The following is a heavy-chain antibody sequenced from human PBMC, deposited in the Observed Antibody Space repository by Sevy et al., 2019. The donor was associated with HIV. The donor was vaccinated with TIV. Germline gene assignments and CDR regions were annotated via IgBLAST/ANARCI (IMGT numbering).Heavy chain of an antibody. CDR1: GFTFSSYS. Sequence: GGSLRLSCAASGFTFSSYSMNWVRQAPGKGLEWVSPISSSSSYIYYADSVKGRFTISRDNAKNSLYLQMNSLRAEDTAVYYCASSGVLMVYASYYYYGMDVWGQGTTVTVSS. J-gene: IGHJ6*02. CDR3: ASSGVLMVYASYYYYGMDV. D-gene: IGHD2-8*01. CDR2: ISSSSSYI. V-gene: IGHV3-21*01.